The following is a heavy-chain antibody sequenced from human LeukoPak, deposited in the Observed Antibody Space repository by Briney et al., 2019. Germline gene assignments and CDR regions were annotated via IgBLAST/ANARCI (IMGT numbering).Heavy chain of an antibody. D-gene: IGHD3-10*01. J-gene: IGHJ4*02. CDR2: ISGSGGGT. Sequence: GGSLRLSCATSGFTFSSSAMSWVRQPPGKGLAWVSTISGSGGGTYYADSVKGRFTISRDNSKNTLYLQMNSLRAEDTAIFYCGKLFYSSGMYHFDYWGQGTLVTVSS. CDR1: GFTFSSSA. V-gene: IGHV3-23*01. CDR3: GKLFYSSGMYHFDY.